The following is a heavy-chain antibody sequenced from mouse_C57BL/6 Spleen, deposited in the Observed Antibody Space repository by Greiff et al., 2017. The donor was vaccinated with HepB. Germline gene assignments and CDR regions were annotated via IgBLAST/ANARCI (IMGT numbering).Heavy chain of an antibody. D-gene: IGHD2-1*01. CDR2: IDPETGGT. Sequence: QVHVKQSGAELVRPGASVTLSCKASGYTFTDYEMHWVKQTPVHGLEWIGAIDPETGGTAYNQKFKGKAILTADKSSSTAYMELRSLTSEDSAVYYCTRGDYGNYTGYFDVWGTGTTVTVSS. V-gene: IGHV1-15*01. J-gene: IGHJ1*03. CDR1: GYTFTDYE. CDR3: TRGDYGNYTGYFDV.